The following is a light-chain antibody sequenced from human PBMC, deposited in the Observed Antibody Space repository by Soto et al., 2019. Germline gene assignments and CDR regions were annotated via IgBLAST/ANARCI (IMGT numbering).Light chain of an antibody. J-gene: IGKJ5*01. CDR1: QSLLHSDGRTY. V-gene: IGKV2D-29*01. CDR2: ELS. Sequence: DIVMTQTPLSLAVTPGQPASISCKSSQSLLHSDGRTYLYWYLQKPGQPPQLLINELSNRLSGVPDRFSGSGSGTDFTLKISRVEAEDGGVFYCMQTIHLPITFGQGTRLEIK. CDR3: MQTIHLPIT.